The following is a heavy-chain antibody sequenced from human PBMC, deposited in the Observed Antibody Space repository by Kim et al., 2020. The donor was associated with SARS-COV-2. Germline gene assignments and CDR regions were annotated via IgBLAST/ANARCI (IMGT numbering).Heavy chain of an antibody. CDR3: ARVGSGVSLTDY. Sequence: GGSLRFSCAASGFTFSDHYMDWVRQAPGKGLEWVGRTRNKANSYTTEYAACVKCRFTISRDDSKNSLYLQMNSVKTEDTAVYYCARVGSGVSLTDYWGQGTLVTVSS. V-gene: IGHV3-72*01. CDR1: GFTFSDHY. D-gene: IGHD2-15*01. CDR2: TRNKANSYTT. J-gene: IGHJ4*02.